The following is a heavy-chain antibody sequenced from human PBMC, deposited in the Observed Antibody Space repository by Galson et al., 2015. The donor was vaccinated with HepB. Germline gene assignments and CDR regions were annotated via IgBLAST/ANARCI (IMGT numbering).Heavy chain of an antibody. CDR3: ARAGYFTSNSCFTHAFDI. CDR2: IYHTGST. CDR1: GGSISSRNW. Sequence: ETLSLTCAVSGGSISSRNWWSWVRQPPGTGLEWIGEIYHTGSTNYNPSLKSRVTTSVDKSKNQFSLKLSSVTAAATAFYYCARAGYFTSNSCFTHAFDIWGQGTMVTVSS. V-gene: IGHV4-4*02. D-gene: IGHD2-2*02. J-gene: IGHJ3*02.